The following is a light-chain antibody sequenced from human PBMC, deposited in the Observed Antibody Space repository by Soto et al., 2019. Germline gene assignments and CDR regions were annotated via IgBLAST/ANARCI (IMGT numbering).Light chain of an antibody. CDR3: CSYRSTSTLV. CDR1: SSDIGAYKY. V-gene: IGLV2-14*01. CDR2: EVS. Sequence: QSVLTQPASVSGSPGQSVTISCTGTSSDIGAYKYVSWYQHHPGKSPRLMIYEVSNQPSGVSNRFSASKSGNTASLTISGLQAEDEADYYCCSYRSTSTLVFGGGTKVTVL. J-gene: IGLJ2*01.